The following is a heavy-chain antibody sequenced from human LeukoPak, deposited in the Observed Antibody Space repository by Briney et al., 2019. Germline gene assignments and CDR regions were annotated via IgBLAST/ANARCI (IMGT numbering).Heavy chain of an antibody. CDR3: GPWAFYHSLDV. Sequence: GGSLRLSCAASGFTLGPYAMHWVRQRPGKGLEWVAHINADGGRTFYADSVEGRFTISRDNSKDSLYLQMNRLTTADTALYSCGPWAFYHSLDVWGQGTTVTVSS. CDR2: INADGGRT. V-gene: IGHV3-43*02. CDR1: GFTLGPYA. D-gene: IGHD2/OR15-2a*01. J-gene: IGHJ6*02.